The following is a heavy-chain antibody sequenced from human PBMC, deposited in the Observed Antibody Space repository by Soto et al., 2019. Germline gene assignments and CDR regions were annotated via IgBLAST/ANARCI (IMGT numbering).Heavy chain of an antibody. CDR2: IYYSGNP. Sequence: NPSEALSVPCPVSGGSITSGDYYWSWLRQHPGKGLEWVAFIYYSGNPRYNPSLKGRVSISEDTSTNQFSLRLNSATAADTAVYYCAGWAIGGDFDIWGQGTMVIFSS. CDR1: GGSITSGDYY. J-gene: IGHJ3*02. CDR3: AGWAIGGDFDI. D-gene: IGHD2-21*01. V-gene: IGHV4-31*03.